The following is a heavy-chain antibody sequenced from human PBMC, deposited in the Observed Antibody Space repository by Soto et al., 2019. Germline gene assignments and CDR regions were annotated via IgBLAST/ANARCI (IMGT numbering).Heavy chain of an antibody. CDR1: GFTFSSYG. J-gene: IGHJ3*02. V-gene: IGHV3-30*18. D-gene: IGHD1-26*01. CDR2: ISYDGSNK. Sequence: QVQLVESGGGVVQPGRSLRLSCAASGFTFSSYGMHWVRQAPGKGLEWVAVISYDGSNKYYADSVKGRFTISRDNSKNTLYLQMNSLRAEDTAVYYCEKGVVGATSAYAFDIWGQGTMVTVSS. CDR3: EKGVVGATSAYAFDI.